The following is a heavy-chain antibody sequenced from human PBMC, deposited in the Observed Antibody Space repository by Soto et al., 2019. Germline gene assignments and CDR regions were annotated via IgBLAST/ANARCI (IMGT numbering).Heavy chain of an antibody. J-gene: IGHJ3*02. Sequence: QAQLQQWGAGLLKPSETLSLTCAVYGGSFSGYYWCWIRQPPGKGLEWIGEINHSGSTNYNPSLKSRVTISVDTSKNQFSLKLSSVTAADTAVYYCARYSAIGFGGYAFDIWGQGTMVTVSS. V-gene: IGHV4-34*01. CDR2: INHSGST. D-gene: IGHD2-2*01. CDR3: ARYSAIGFGGYAFDI. CDR1: GGSFSGYY.